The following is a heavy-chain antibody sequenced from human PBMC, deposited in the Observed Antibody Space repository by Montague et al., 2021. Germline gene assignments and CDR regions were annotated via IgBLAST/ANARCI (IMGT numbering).Heavy chain of an antibody. CDR1: GYSISSGYY. Sequence: SETLSLTCTVSGYSISSGYYWGWIRQPPGKGLEWIGSIFHSGSTYYNPSLKRRVTISVDTSKNQFSLKLTSVTAADTAPYYCARDREAAPFDYWGQGTLVTVSS. V-gene: IGHV4-38-2*02. CDR2: IFHSGST. D-gene: IGHD2-15*01. CDR3: ARDREAAPFDY. J-gene: IGHJ4*02.